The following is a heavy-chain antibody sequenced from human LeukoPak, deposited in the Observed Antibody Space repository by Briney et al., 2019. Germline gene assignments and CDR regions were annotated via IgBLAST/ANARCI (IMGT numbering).Heavy chain of an antibody. CDR3: ARDRGRIAAAGTDY. D-gene: IGHD6-13*01. Sequence: GASAKVSCKASGGTFSSYAISWVRQAPGQGLEWMGWISAYNGNTNYAQKLQGRVTMTTDTSTSTAYMEVRSLRSDDTAVYYCARDRGRIAAAGTDYCGQGTLVTVSS. J-gene: IGHJ4*02. CDR2: ISAYNGNT. CDR1: GGTFSSYA. V-gene: IGHV1-18*01.